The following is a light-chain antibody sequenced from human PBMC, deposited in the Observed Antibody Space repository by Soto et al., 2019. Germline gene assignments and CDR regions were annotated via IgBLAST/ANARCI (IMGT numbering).Light chain of an antibody. CDR1: QSVSSN. Sequence: EIVMTQSPATLSVSPGERATLSCRASQSVSSNLAWYQQKPGQAPRLLISGASTRATGIPARFSGSGSGTEFTLTISSLQSEDFAVYYCQQYNNWLPYTFGQGTKLEIK. J-gene: IGKJ2*01. CDR3: QQYNNWLPYT. V-gene: IGKV3-15*01. CDR2: GAS.